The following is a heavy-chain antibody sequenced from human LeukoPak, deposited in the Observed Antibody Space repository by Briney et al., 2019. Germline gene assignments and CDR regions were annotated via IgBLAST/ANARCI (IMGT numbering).Heavy chain of an antibody. CDR2: ISGYGGDT. J-gene: IGHJ4*02. V-gene: IGHV3-23*01. CDR3: ARDRLRNYYDSSGPAGY. CDR1: GFTFSNYA. D-gene: IGHD3-22*01. Sequence: PGGSLRLSCAASGFTFSNYAMSWVRQAPGKGLEWVSSISGYGGDTYYTDSVKGRFTISRDNAKNSLYLQMNSLRAEDTAVYYCARDRLRNYYDSSGPAGYWGQGTLVTVSS.